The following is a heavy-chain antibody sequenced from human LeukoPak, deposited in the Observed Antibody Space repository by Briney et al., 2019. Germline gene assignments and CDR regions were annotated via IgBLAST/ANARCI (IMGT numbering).Heavy chain of an antibody. V-gene: IGHV4-59*05. Sequence: SETLSLTCTVSGGSISSYYWSWIGQPPGKGLEWIGSIYYSGSTYYNPSLKSRVTISVDTSKNQFSLKLSSVTAADTAVYYCARRSGYCGGDCFYPSGYFDLWGRGTLVTVSS. CDR2: IYYSGST. J-gene: IGHJ2*01. D-gene: IGHD2-21*02. CDR1: GGSISSYY. CDR3: ARRSGYCGGDCFYPSGYFDL.